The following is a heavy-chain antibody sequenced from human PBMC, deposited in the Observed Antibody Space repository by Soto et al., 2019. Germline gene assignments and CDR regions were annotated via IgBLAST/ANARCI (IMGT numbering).Heavy chain of an antibody. CDR3: ARDLEEYYCGGDCYSNWFDP. D-gene: IGHD2-21*02. V-gene: IGHV1-18*01. Sequence: GASVKVSCKASGYTFTRYGISWVRQAPGQGLEWMGWISAYNGNTNYAQKLQGRVTMTTDTSTSTAYMKLRSLRSDDTAVYYCARDLEEYYCGGDCYSNWFDPWGQGTLVSVSS. CDR2: ISAYNGNT. CDR1: GYTFTRYG. J-gene: IGHJ5*02.